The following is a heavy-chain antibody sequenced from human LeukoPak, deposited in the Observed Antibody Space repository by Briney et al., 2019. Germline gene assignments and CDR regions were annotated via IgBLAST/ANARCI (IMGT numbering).Heavy chain of an antibody. CDR3: ARELYVVVTAILLDY. V-gene: IGHV1-2*02. CDR1: GYTFTGYY. J-gene: IGHJ4*02. CDR2: INPNSGGT. Sequence: ASVKVSCKASGYTFTGYYMHWVRQAPGQGLEWMGWINPNSGGTNYAQKFQGRVTMTRDTSISTAYMELSRLRSDDTAVYYCARELYVVVTAILLDYWGQGTLVTVSS. D-gene: IGHD2-21*02.